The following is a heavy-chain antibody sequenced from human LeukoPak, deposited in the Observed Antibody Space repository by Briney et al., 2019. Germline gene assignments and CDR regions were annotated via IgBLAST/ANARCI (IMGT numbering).Heavy chain of an antibody. J-gene: IGHJ4*02. V-gene: IGHV4-61*02. D-gene: IGHD5-18*01. CDR2: IYSTGST. CDR1: GGSISSGGHY. CDR3: AGGYSYGY. Sequence: SETLSLTCTVSGGSISSGGHYWSWIRQPAGKGLEYLGRIYSTGSTNYNPSLRSRVTISVDTSKNHFSLKLSSVTAADTAVYYCAGGYSYGYWGQGTLVTVSS.